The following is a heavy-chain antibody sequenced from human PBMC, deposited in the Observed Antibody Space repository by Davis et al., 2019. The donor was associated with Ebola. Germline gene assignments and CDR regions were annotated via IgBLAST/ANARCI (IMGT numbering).Heavy chain of an antibody. CDR2: INYSGST. Sequence: MPSETLSLTCAVSGGSFSGYYWSWIRQPPGKGLEWIGEINYSGSTNYNPSLKSRVTISVDTSKNQFSLKLSSVTAADTAVYYRAGGSNDGSDYWGQGTLVTVSS. CDR3: AGGSNDGSDY. D-gene: IGHD1-1*01. V-gene: IGHV4-34*01. J-gene: IGHJ4*02. CDR1: GGSFSGYY.